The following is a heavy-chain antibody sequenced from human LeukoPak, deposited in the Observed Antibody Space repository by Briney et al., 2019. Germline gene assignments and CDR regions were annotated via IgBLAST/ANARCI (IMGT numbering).Heavy chain of an antibody. CDR2: ILSDGSKE. CDR1: GFTFSSYG. D-gene: IGHD6-13*01. CDR3: AKVRGSSSWRTVDAFDI. V-gene: IGHV3-33*06. Sequence: PGGSLRLSCAASGFTFSSYGMHWVRQAPGKGLEWVAVILSDGSKEFYADSVKGRFTISRDNSKNTLYLQMNSLRAEDTAVYYCAKVRGSSSWRTVDAFDIWGQGTMVTVSS. J-gene: IGHJ3*02.